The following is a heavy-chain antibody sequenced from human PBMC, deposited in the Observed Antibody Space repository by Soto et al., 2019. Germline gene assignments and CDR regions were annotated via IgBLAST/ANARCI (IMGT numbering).Heavy chain of an antibody. CDR3: ARVSSAVCNDVGYLAY. V-gene: IGHV1-69*13. CDR1: GGTFSSYA. Sequence: SVKVSCKASGGTFSSYAISWVRQAPGQGLEWMGGIIPIFGTANYAQKFQGRVTITADESTSTAYMELSSLRSEDTAVYYCARVSSAVCNDVGYLAYSAQGTLVTVSS. D-gene: IGHD1-1*01. J-gene: IGHJ4*02. CDR2: IIPIFGTA.